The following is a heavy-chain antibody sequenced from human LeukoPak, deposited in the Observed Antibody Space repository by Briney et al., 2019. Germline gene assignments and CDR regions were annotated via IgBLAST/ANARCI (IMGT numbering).Heavy chain of an antibody. J-gene: IGHJ6*03. D-gene: IGHD4-11*01. CDR2: ISYDGSNK. V-gene: IGHV3-30*03. CDR3: ASIMTTVTYRDYYYMDV. Sequence: GGSLRLSCAASGFTFSSYGMHWVRQAPGKGLEWVAVISYDGSNKYYADSVKGRFTISRDNSKNTLYLQMNSLRAEDTAVYYCASIMTTVTYRDYYYMDVWGKGTTVTVSS. CDR1: GFTFSSYG.